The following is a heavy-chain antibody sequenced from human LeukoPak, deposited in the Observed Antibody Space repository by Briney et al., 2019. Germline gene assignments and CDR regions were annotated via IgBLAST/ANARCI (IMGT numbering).Heavy chain of an antibody. J-gene: IGHJ3*02. CDR3: ARGYCSSTSCYAWNAFDI. D-gene: IGHD2-2*01. V-gene: IGHV4-31*03. CDR2: IYYSGST. Sequence: PSETLSLTCTVSGGSISSGGYYWSWIRRHPGKGLEWIGYIYYSGSTYYNPSLKSRVTISVDTSKNQFSLKLSSVTAADTAVYYCARGYCSSTSCYAWNAFDIWGQGTMVTVSS. CDR1: GGSISSGGYY.